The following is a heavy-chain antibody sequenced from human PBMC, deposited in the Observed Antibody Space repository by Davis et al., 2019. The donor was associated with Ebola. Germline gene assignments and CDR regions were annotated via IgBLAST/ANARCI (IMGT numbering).Heavy chain of an antibody. CDR1: GFTFSDYY. D-gene: IGHD3-22*01. Sequence: GESLKISCAASGFTFSDYYMSWIRQAPGKGLEWVSYITSSGSTIYYADSVKGRFTISRDNAKNSLYLQMNSLRAEDTAVYYCAKDRVVITHYFDYWGQGTLVTVSS. J-gene: IGHJ4*02. V-gene: IGHV3-11*01. CDR3: AKDRVVITHYFDY. CDR2: ITSSGSTI.